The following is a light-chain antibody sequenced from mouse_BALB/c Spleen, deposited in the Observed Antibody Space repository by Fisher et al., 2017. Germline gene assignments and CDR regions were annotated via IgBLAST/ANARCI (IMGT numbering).Light chain of an antibody. CDR1: SRISY. CDR3: HQRSSYPWT. Sequence: IVMTQTTAIMSASPGEKVTMTCSASSRISYMHWYQQQPGTSPKRWIYDPSKLASGVPARFSGSGAGNSYSLTISSMEAEDAATYYCHQRSSYPWTFGGGTKLEIK. V-gene: IGKV4-70*01. J-gene: IGKJ1*01. CDR2: DPS.